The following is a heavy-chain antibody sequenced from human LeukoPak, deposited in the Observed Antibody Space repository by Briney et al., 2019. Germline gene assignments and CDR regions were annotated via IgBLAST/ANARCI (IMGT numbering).Heavy chain of an antibody. D-gene: IGHD6-25*01. CDR1: GYSISSGYY. V-gene: IGHV4-38-2*02. Sequence: PSETLSLTCTVSGYSISSGYYWGWIRQPPGKGLEWIGSIYHSGSTYYNPSLKSRVTISVDTSKNQFSLKLSSVTAADTAVYYCARDRLPRGYYMDVWGKGTTVTVSS. CDR2: IYHSGST. CDR3: ARDRLPRGYYMDV. J-gene: IGHJ6*03.